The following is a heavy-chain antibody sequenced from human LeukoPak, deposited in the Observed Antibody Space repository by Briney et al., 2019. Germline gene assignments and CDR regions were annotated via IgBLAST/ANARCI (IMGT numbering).Heavy chain of an antibody. J-gene: IGHJ4*02. D-gene: IGHD6-13*01. V-gene: IGHV3-48*01. CDR1: GFTFSTYS. Sequence: GGSLRLSCAASGFTFSTYSMNWVRQAPGKGLEWVSYISGSSSTIYYADSVKGRFTISRDNAKNSVHLQMNSLRAEDTAVCYCARAIAAAEDYWGQGTLVTVSS. CDR3: ARAIAAAEDY. CDR2: ISGSSSTI.